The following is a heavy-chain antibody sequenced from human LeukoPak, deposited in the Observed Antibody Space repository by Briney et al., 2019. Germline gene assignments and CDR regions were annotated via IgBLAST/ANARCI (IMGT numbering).Heavy chain of an antibody. V-gene: IGHV3-23*01. CDR2: LSDSGART. Sequence: GGSLRLSCAVSGITLSNYGMSWVRQAPGKGLEWVAGLSDSGARTNYADSVKGRFIISRDNAKNTLYLQMNGLRAEDTALYFCAKRGVVIRVILVGLHKEAYYFDSWGQGALVTVSS. CDR3: AKRGVVIRVILVGLHKEAYYFDS. J-gene: IGHJ4*01. CDR1: GITLSNYG. D-gene: IGHD3-22*01.